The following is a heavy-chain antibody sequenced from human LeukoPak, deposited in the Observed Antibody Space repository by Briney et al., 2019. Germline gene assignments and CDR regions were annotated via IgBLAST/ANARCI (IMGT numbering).Heavy chain of an antibody. D-gene: IGHD3-3*01. CDR1: GYTFTSYG. Sequence: ASVKVSCKASGYTFTSYGISWVRQVPGQGLEWMGWISAYNGNTNYAQKLQGRVTMTTDTSTSTAYMELRSLRSDDTAVYYCARERTTIFGVVIPYYYYGMDVWGQGTTVTVSS. J-gene: IGHJ6*02. V-gene: IGHV1-18*01. CDR2: ISAYNGNT. CDR3: ARERTTIFGVVIPYYYYGMDV.